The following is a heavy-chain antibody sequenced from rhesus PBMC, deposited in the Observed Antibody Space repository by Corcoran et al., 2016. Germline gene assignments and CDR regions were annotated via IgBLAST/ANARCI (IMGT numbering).Heavy chain of an antibody. V-gene: IGHV4-76*01. CDR1: GFSISSGYD. CDR2: IYGSSGST. J-gene: IGHJ4*01. Sequence: QVQLQESGPGVVKPSETLSLTCAVSGFSISSGYDWSWIRQPPGKVLEWIGYIYGSSGSTNYNPSLKNRVTMSKDTSKTQFSLRLSSVTAADTAVYYCARSPPAQYYFDYWGQGVLVTVSS. CDR3: ARSPPAQYYFDY.